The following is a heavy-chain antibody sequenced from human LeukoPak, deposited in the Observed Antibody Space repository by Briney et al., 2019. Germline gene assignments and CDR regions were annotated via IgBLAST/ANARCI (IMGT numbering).Heavy chain of an antibody. D-gene: IGHD2-2*01. V-gene: IGHV3-33*06. CDR3: AKDGINIVVVPAAQTYYYYYYYMGV. CDR1: GFTFSSYG. Sequence: PGRSLRLSCAASGFTFSSYGMHWVRQAPGKGLEWVAVIWYDGSNKYYADSVKGRFTISRDNSKNTLYLQMNSLRAEDTAVYYCAKDGINIVVVPAAQTYYYYYYYMGVWGKGTTVTVYS. CDR2: IWYDGSNK. J-gene: IGHJ6*03.